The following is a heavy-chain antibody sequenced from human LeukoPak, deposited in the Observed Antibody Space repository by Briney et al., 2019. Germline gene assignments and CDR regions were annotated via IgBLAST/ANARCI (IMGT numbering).Heavy chain of an antibody. CDR2: IDPNSGGT. V-gene: IGHV1-2*02. J-gene: IGHJ4*02. Sequence: ASVKVSCKASGFTFTAYYMHWVRQDPGQGLEGMGWIDPNSGGTYYARHFQGRVAMTRDTSISTAYMELSSLRSDDTAVYYCARIGISGSYWDFDQWGQGTLVTVSS. CDR1: GFTFTAYY. CDR3: ARIGISGSYWDFDQ. D-gene: IGHD1-26*01.